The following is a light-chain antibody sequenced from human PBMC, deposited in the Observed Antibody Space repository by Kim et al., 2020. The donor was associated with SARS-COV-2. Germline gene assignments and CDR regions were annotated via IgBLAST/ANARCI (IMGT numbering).Light chain of an antibody. V-gene: IGLV10-54*04. CDR2: RIS. J-gene: IGLJ3*02. Sequence: TCTGNNKKVGDHAADWLQQHQDHPPNLRSYRISDRPTGITQKFSAARSGNTASLAITGVQPEDDADYYCSAWDNNLGAWLFGGGTKVTVL. CDR1: NKKVGDHA. CDR3: SAWDNNLGAWL.